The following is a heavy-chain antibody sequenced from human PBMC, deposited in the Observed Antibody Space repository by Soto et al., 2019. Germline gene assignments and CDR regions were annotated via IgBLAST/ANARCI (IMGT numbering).Heavy chain of an antibody. CDR1: GFILSDCA. CDR2: ISSSSSVI. V-gene: IGHV3-48*01. CDR3: ARDLSWGSNWYYYMDV. D-gene: IGHD7-27*01. Sequence: EVQLVESGGGLVQPGGSLRLSCATSGFILSDCAMNWVRQAPGKGLEWVSYISSSSSVIDYADSVKGRFTASRDNARNSLYLQMNSLRAEDTAVYYCARDLSWGSNWYYYMDVWGKGTTVTVSS. J-gene: IGHJ6*03.